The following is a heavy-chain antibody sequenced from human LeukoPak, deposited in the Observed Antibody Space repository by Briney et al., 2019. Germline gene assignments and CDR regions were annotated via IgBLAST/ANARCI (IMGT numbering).Heavy chain of an antibody. J-gene: IGHJ4*02. CDR1: GFTFSSYA. D-gene: IGHD3-3*01. CDR3: AKVDYDFWSGLYYFDY. V-gene: IGHV3-23*01. CDR2: ISGSGGST. Sequence: GGSLRLSCAASGFTFSSYAMSWVRQAPGKGLEWVSAISGSGGSTYYADSVKGRFTISRDSSKNTLYLQMNSLRAEDTAVYYCAKVDYDFWSGLYYFDYWGQGTLVTVSS.